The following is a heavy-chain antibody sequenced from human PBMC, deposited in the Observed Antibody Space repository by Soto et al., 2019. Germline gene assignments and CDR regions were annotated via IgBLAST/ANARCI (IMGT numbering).Heavy chain of an antibody. D-gene: IGHD4-17*01. Sequence: GGSLRLSCAASGFTVSSNYMSWVRQAPGKGLEWVSVIYSGGSTYYADSVKGRFTISRDNSKNTLYLQMNSLRAEDTAVYDCARDLGTVTTLAGMDVWGQGTTVTVSS. J-gene: IGHJ6*02. CDR1: GFTVSSNY. V-gene: IGHV3-66*01. CDR3: ARDLGTVTTLAGMDV. CDR2: IYSGGST.